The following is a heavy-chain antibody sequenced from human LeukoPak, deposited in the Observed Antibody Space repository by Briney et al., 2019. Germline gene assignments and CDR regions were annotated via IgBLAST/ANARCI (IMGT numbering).Heavy chain of an antibody. CDR2: IYTSGST. CDR1: GGSISSYY. CDR3: ARDIEYCGGDCYGMLDY. J-gene: IGHJ4*02. Sequence: PSETLSLTCTVSGGSISSYYWSWIRQPAGKELEWIGRIYTSGSTNYNPSLKSRVTMSVDTSKNQFSLKLSSVTAGDTAVYYCARDIEYCGGDCYGMLDYWGQGTLVTVSS. D-gene: IGHD2-21*02. V-gene: IGHV4-4*07.